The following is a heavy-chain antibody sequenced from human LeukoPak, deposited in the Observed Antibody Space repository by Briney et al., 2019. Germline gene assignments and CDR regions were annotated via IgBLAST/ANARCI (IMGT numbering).Heavy chain of an antibody. CDR1: GGSLSTNNYY. Sequence: SETLSLTCTVSGGSLSTNNYYWGWIRQPAGKGLEWIGRIYTSGSTNYNPSLKSRVTISVDTSKNQFSLKLSSVTAADTAVYYCARDRTMVRGVKVDPWGQGTLVTVSS. CDR3: ARDRTMVRGVKVDP. D-gene: IGHD3-10*01. CDR2: IYTSGST. J-gene: IGHJ5*02. V-gene: IGHV4-61*02.